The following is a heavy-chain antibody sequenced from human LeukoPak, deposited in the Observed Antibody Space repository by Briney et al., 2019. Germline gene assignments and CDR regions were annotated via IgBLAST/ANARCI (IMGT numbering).Heavy chain of an antibody. V-gene: IGHV3-7*01. J-gene: IGHJ2*01. Sequence: PGGSLRLSCAASGFMFSTYWVTWVRQAPGMGLEWVANIKQDGSEKFYVDSVKGRFTHSRDNAKNSLYLQMNGLRAEDTAVYYCARVRTEWYIDLWGRGTLVTVST. CDR1: GFMFSTYW. D-gene: IGHD2-8*02. CDR3: ARVRTEWYIDL. CDR2: IKQDGSEK.